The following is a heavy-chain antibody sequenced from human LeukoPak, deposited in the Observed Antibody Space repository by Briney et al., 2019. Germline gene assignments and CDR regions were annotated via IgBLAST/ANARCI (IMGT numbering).Heavy chain of an antibody. D-gene: IGHD1-26*01. CDR2: IGSDGSDE. Sequence: PGGSLRLSCAASGFTFRTYGMHWVRQAPGKGLEWVAFIGSDGSDEYYVDSVKGRFTISGDNSKKMLYLQMNTLRAEDTAVYYCAIRGGGVGATSLGAFDVWGQGTMVTVSS. CDR3: AIRGGGVGATSLGAFDV. CDR1: GFTFRTYG. J-gene: IGHJ3*01. V-gene: IGHV3-30*02.